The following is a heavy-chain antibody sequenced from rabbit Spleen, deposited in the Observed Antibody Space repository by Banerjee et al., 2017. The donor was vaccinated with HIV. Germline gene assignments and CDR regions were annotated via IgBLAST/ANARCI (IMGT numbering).Heavy chain of an antibody. V-gene: IGHV1S40*01. CDR2: IDTGSSGFT. Sequence: QSLEESGGDLVKPGASLTLTCTASGVSFSFSSYMCWVRQAPGKGLEWIGCIDTGSSGFTYFATWAKGRFTCSKTSSTTVTLQMTRLTAADMATYFCARDTSSSFSSYGMDLWGPGTLVTVS. CDR1: GVSFSFSSY. D-gene: IGHD1-1*01. J-gene: IGHJ6*01. CDR3: ARDTSSSFSSYGMDL.